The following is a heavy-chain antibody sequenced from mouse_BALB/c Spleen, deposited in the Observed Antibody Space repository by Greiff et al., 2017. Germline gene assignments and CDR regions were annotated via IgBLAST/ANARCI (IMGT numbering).Heavy chain of an antibody. CDR3: ARDKGWEGCDAMDY. CDR2: ISYDGSN. V-gene: IGHV3-6*02. CDR1: GYSITSGYY. D-gene: IGHD2-3*01. Sequence: VQLVESGPGLVKPSQSLSLTCSVTGYSITSGYYWNWIRQFPGNKLEWMGYISYDGSNNYNPSLKNRISITRDTSKNQFFLKLNSVTTEDTATYYCARDKGWEGCDAMDYRGQGNSVTVSP. J-gene: IGHJ4*01.